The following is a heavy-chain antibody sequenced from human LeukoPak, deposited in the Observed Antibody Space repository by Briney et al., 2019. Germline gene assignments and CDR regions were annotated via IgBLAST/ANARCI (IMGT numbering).Heavy chain of an antibody. V-gene: IGHV4-38-2*02. D-gene: IGHD1-26*01. J-gene: IGHJ4*02. Sequence: PSETLSLTCTVSGYSISSGYYWGWIRQPPGKGLEWIGSIYHSGSTYYNPSLKSRATISVDTSKNQFSLKLSSVTAADTAVYYCARGGEIVGATFPFDYWGQGTLVTVSS. CDR1: GYSISSGYY. CDR2: IYHSGST. CDR3: ARGGEIVGATFPFDY.